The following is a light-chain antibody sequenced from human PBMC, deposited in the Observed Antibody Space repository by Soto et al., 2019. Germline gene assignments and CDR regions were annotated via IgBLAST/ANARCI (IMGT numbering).Light chain of an antibody. V-gene: IGLV1-44*01. J-gene: IGLJ1*01. CDR3: AAWDDSLNGLV. CDR1: SSNIGSNT. Sequence: VLTQPPSASGTPGQRVTISCSGSSSNIGSNTVKWYQHLPGTAPKLLIYTNSQRPSGVPDRFSGSKSGTSASLAISGLQSEDEADYYCAAWDDSLNGLVFGTGTKVTVL. CDR2: TNS.